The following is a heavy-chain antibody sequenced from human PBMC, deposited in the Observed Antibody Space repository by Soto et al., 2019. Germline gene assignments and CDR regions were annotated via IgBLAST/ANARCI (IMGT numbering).Heavy chain of an antibody. D-gene: IGHD6-13*01. CDR2: INPNGGGT. CDR1: GHTFTGYY. CDR3: ARDIGGPWGQQLGTSVDY. V-gene: IGHV1-2*04. Sequence: QVQLGQSGAELKKPGASVKFSCKASGHTFTGYYMHWLRQAPGQGLGWMGWINPNGGGTNYAQKFQGWVTMTRDTSISTAYMELSRLRSDDTAVYYCARDIGGPWGQQLGTSVDYWGQGTLVTVSS. J-gene: IGHJ4*02.